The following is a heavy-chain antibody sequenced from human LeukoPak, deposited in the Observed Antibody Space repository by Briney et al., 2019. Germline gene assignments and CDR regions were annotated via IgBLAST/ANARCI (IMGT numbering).Heavy chain of an antibody. CDR2: IKQDGSEK. Sequence: GSLRLSCAASGFTFSSYWRSWVRQAPGKGREWVANIKQDGSEKYYVDSVKGRFTISRDNAKNSLYLQMNSLRAEDTAVYYCARYGPSRQDYMDVGGKGTTVTVSS. CDR1: GFTFSSYW. J-gene: IGHJ6*03. CDR3: ARYGPSRQDYMDV. D-gene: IGHD4-17*01. V-gene: IGHV3-7*01.